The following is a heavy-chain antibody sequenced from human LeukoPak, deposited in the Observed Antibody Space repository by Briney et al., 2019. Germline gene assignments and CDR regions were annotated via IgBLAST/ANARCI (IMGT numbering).Heavy chain of an antibody. J-gene: IGHJ3*02. CDR1: GGSISSYQ. Sequence: SETLSLTCTCSGGSISSYQCSWFRQPPGKGLEWIGYIYYSGSTNYNPSLKSRVTISVDTSKNQFSLKLSSVTAADTAVYYCARALMVTATAFDIWGQGTMVTVSS. V-gene: IGHV4-59*01. CDR3: ARALMVTATAFDI. CDR2: IYYSGST. D-gene: IGHD2-21*02.